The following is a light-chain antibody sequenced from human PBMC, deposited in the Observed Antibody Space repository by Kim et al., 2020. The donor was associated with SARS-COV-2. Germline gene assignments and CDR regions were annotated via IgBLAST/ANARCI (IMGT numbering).Light chain of an antibody. Sequence: QSVLTQPPSASGTPGQKVTISCSGGTPNIGSNYVYWYQQFPGTAPKLLIYRNNQWPSGVPDRFSASKSGTAASLAIIGLRSEDEADYYCAAWDDSLTSWVFGGGTQLTVL. CDR2: RNN. J-gene: IGLJ3*02. V-gene: IGLV1-47*01. CDR3: AAWDDSLTSWV. CDR1: TPNIGSNY.